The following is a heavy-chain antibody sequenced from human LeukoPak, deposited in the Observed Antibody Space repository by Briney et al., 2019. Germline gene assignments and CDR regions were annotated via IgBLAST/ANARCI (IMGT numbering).Heavy chain of an antibody. D-gene: IGHD2-15*01. Sequence: GASVKVSCKASGYTFTGYGISWVRQAPGQRLEWMGWINPYNEDTKYAQKFQGKIIMTADTSTRTAYMDLRSLRSDDTAMYYCARGVGAADYWGQGTLVTVSS. J-gene: IGHJ4*02. V-gene: IGHV1-18*04. CDR1: GYTFTGYG. CDR3: ARGVGAADY. CDR2: INPYNEDT.